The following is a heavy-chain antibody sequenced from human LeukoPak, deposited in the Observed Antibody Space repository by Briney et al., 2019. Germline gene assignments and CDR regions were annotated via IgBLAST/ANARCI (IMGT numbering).Heavy chain of an antibody. CDR1: GFTFSSYA. V-gene: IGHV3-23*01. D-gene: IGHD3-22*01. CDR2: ISGSGGST. J-gene: IGHJ2*01. CDR3: AKGTTYYYDSSGRYWYFDL. Sequence: GALRLSCAASGFTFSSYAMSWVRQAPGKGLEWVSAISGSGGSTYYADSVKGRFTISRDNSKNTLYLQMNSLRAEDTAVYYCAKGTTYYYDSSGRYWYFDLWGRGTLVTVSS.